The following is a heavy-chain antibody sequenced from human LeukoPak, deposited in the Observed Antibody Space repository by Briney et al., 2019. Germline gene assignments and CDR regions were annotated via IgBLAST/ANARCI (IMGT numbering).Heavy chain of an antibody. D-gene: IGHD3-22*01. CDR2: ISSSSSDI. CDR1: GFTFSTYS. Sequence: PGGSLRLSCAASGFTFSTYSMNWVRQAAAKGLDWVSSISSSSSDISYADSVKGRFTISRDNAKHSLYLQLNSLRAEDTAVYYCARGEDFYDSSGYYYGNDYWGQGTLVTVSS. J-gene: IGHJ4*02. CDR3: ARGEDFYDSSGYYYGNDY. V-gene: IGHV3-21*01.